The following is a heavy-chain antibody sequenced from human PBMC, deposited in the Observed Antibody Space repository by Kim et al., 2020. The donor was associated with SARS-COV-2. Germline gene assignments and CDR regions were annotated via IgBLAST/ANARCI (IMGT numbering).Heavy chain of an antibody. J-gene: IGHJ1*01. Sequence: GGSLRLSCAASGFTFNSYAMRWVRQAPGKGLAWVSAVSGSGCCTYYADSVKARFTISRDNSKNSLFLRLNRLRAEDTALYYCAKGRAYCGGDCASHWGQG. CDR1: GFTFNSYA. D-gene: IGHD2-21*02. V-gene: IGHV3-23*01. CDR2: VSGSGCCT. CDR3: AKGRAYCGGDCASH.